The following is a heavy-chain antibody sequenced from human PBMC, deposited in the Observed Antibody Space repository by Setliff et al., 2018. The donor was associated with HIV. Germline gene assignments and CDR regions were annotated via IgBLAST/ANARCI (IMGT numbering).Heavy chain of an antibody. CDR1: DVSFSGHY. J-gene: IGHJ4*02. V-gene: IGHV4-34*01. CDR2: IDHSGST. D-gene: IGHD3-22*01. Sequence: SETLSLTCAVYDVSFSGHYWTWIRQPPGKGLEWVGEIDHSGSTNYNPSLKSRVTISVDTSKNQFSLKLSSVTAADTAVYYCARQSDSSGYFPSWYFDYWAQGTLVTVSS. CDR3: ARQSDSSGYFPSWYFDY.